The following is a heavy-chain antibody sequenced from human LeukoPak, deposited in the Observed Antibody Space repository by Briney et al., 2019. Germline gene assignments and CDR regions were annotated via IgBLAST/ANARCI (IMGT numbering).Heavy chain of an antibody. V-gene: IGHV4-34*01. CDR2: INHSGST. CDR3: ARDYDFWSGPHYYYGMDV. J-gene: IGHJ6*02. CDR1: GGSFSGYY. D-gene: IGHD3-3*01. Sequence: PSETLSLTCAVYGGSFSGYYWSWIRQPPGKGLEWIGEINHSGSTNYNPSLKSRVTISVDTSKNQFSLKLSSVTAADTAVYYCARDYDFWSGPHYYYGMDVWGQGTTVTVSS.